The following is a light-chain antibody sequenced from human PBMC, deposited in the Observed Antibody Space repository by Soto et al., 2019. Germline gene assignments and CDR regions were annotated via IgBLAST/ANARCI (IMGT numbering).Light chain of an antibody. CDR2: GAS. CDR3: QQYHNWPIT. J-gene: IGKJ5*01. V-gene: IGKV3-15*01. Sequence: DIVLTQSPETLSMSPGERATLSCRASQTVGTNLAWYQQKPGQAPRLLIYGASPRASGIPARFSGSGSGTEFALNISSLQSEDFAFYYCQQYHNWPITFGQGTRLEIK. CDR1: QTVGTN.